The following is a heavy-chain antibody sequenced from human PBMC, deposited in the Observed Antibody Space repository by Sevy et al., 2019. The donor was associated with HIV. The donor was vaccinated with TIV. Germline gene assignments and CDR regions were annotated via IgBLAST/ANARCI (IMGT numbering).Heavy chain of an antibody. CDR2: IKQDGSEK. V-gene: IGHV3-7*01. Sequence: GGSLRLSCAASGFTFSSYWMSWVRQAPGKGLEWAANIKQDGSEKYYVDSVKGRFTISRDNAKNSLYLQMNSLRAEDTAVYYCAREMVRGVIFYYGMDVWGQGTTVTVSS. CDR1: GFTFSSYW. J-gene: IGHJ6*02. D-gene: IGHD3-10*01. CDR3: AREMVRGVIFYYGMDV.